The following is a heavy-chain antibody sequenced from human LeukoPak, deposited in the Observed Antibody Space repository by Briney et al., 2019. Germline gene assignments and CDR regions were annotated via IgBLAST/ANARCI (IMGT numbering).Heavy chain of an antibody. J-gene: IGHJ6*04. CDR2: ISSSSSYT. CDR3: ARVDYQLLWCGMDV. CDR1: GFTFSDYY. Sequence: GGSLRLSCAASGFTFSDYYMSWIRQAPGKGLEWVSYISSSSSYTNYADSVMGRFTISRDNAKNSLYLQMNSLRAEDTAVYYCARVDYQLLWCGMDVWGKGTTVTVSS. D-gene: IGHD2-2*01. V-gene: IGHV3-11*06.